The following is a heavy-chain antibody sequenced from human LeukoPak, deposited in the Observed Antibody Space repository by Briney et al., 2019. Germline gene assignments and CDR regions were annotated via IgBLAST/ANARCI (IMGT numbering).Heavy chain of an antibody. CDR1: GFXFSSYE. D-gene: IGHD1/OR15-1a*01. CDR3: ARANYNWNTLDY. V-gene: IGHV3-48*03. Sequence: PGGSLRLSCVASGFXFSSYEINWVRQAPGKGLQWVSYISSSGSTIYYADSVKGRFTISRDNAKNSLYLQMNSLRAEDTAVYYCARANYNWNTLDYWGQGTLVTVSS. CDR2: ISSSGSTI. J-gene: IGHJ4*02.